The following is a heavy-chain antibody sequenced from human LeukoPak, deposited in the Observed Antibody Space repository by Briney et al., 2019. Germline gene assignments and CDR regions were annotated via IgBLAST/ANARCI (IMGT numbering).Heavy chain of an antibody. J-gene: IGHJ3*02. Sequence: GGSLRLSCAASGFTFSSYWMHWVRQAPGKGLVWVSRINSDGSSTRYADSVKGRFTISRDNAKNSLYLQMNNLRAEDTAVSYCASKGGSFTISGVLYNDAFAIWGQGTMVTVSA. CDR2: INSDGSST. CDR3: ASKGGSFTISGVLYNDAFAI. CDR1: GFTFSSYW. D-gene: IGHD3-3*01. V-gene: IGHV3-74*01.